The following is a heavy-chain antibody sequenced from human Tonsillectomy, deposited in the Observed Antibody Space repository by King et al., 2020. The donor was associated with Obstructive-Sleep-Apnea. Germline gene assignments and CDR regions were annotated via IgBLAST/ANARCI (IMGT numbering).Heavy chain of an antibody. Sequence: VQLVESGGGLVQPGGSLRLSCAASGFTFSSYAMSWVRQAPGKGLEWVSAISGSGGSTYSSDSVKGRFTISRANSKNTLYLQMNSLRAEDTAVYYCAKGAVRGVSHLDYWGQGTLVTVSS. CDR3: AKGAVRGVSHLDY. J-gene: IGHJ4*02. D-gene: IGHD3-10*01. CDR2: ISGSGGST. CDR1: GFTFSSYA. V-gene: IGHV3-23*04.